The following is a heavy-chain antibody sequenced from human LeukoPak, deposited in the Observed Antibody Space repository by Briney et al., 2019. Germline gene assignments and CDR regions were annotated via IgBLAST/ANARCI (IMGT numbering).Heavy chain of an antibody. CDR2: ISSSGSTI. D-gene: IGHD6-19*01. J-gene: IGHJ5*02. Sequence: GGSLRLSCAASGFTFSDYYMSWIRQAPGKGLEWVSYISSSGSTIYYADSVKGRFTISRDNAKNSLYLQMNSLRAEDTAVYYCARDGLYSSGWLEYNWFDPWGQGTLVTVSS. CDR1: GFTFSDYY. CDR3: ARDGLYSSGWLEYNWFDP. V-gene: IGHV3-11*01.